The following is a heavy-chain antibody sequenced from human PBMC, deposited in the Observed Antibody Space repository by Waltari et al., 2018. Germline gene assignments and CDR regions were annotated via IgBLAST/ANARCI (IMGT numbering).Heavy chain of an antibody. CDR1: GYTLTELS. CDR2: FDHEDGET. V-gene: IGHV1-24*01. Sequence: QVQLVQSGAEVKKPGASVKVSCKVSGYTLTELSIHWVRQAPGKGLEWMGGFDHEDGETIYAQKFQGRVTMTEDTSTDTAYMELSSLRSEDTAVYYCATLADYYGSGSSKYFQHWGQGTLVTVSS. CDR3: ATLADYYGSGSSKYFQH. D-gene: IGHD3-10*01. J-gene: IGHJ1*01.